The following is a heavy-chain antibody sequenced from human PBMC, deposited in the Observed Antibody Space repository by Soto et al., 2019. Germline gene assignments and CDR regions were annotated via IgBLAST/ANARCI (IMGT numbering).Heavy chain of an antibody. CDR3: ARNMDYYYGRGSGNGHGV. D-gene: IGHD3-10*02. J-gene: IGHJ6*02. CDR1: GYTFTAYH. Sequence: QVRLVQSGAEVKEPGDSVRVSCEASGYTFTAYHIHWVRQAPGQGLEWMGWINPKFGDTGYAQDFQGRVSMTSDMPISTVYMELSRLTSDDTAIYYCARNMDYYYGRGSGNGHGVWGQGTTVIVFS. CDR2: INPKFGDT. V-gene: IGHV1-2*02.